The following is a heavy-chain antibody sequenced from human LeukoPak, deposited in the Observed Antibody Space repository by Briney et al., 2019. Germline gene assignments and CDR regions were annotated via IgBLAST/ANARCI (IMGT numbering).Heavy chain of an antibody. V-gene: IGHV1-2*06. CDR1: GYTFTDYY. CDR3: APSFSCGGGTCYSGYYSDY. CDR2: INPNSGGT. D-gene: IGHD2-15*01. Sequence: GASVKVSCKASGYTFTDYYMHWVRQAPGQGLEWMGRINPNSGGTNYAQKFQGRVTMTRDTSISTAYMELSRLRSDGTAVYFCAPSFSCGGGTCYSGYYSDYWGQGTLVSVSS. J-gene: IGHJ4*02.